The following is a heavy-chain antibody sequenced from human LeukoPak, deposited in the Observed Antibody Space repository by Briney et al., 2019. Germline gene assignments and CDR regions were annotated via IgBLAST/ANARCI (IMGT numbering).Heavy chain of an antibody. CDR1: GYTFTSYD. CDR2: MNPNSGNT. Sequence: ASVKVSXKASGYTFTSYDINWVRQATGQGLEWMGWMNPNSGNTGYAQKFQGRVTMTRNTSISTAYMELSSLRSEDTAVYYCARPYVWGSYRYSGFDYWGQGTLVTVSS. J-gene: IGHJ4*02. D-gene: IGHD3-16*02. CDR3: ARPYVWGSYRYSGFDY. V-gene: IGHV1-8*01.